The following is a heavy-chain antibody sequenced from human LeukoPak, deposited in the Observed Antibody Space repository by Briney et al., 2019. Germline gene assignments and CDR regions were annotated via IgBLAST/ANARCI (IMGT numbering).Heavy chain of an antibody. CDR3: ARSVKYSSSFFDY. CDR1: GFTFSSYW. V-gene: IGHV3-7*01. J-gene: IGHJ4*02. Sequence: GGSLRLSCAASGFTFSSYWMSWVRQAPGKGLEWVANIKQDGSEKYYVDSVKSRFTISRDNAKNSLYLQMNSLRAEDTAVYYCARSVKYSSSFFDYWGQGTLVTVSS. D-gene: IGHD6-13*01. CDR2: IKQDGSEK.